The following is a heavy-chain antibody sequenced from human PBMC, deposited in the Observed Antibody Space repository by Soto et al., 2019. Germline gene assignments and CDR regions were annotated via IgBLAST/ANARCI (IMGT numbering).Heavy chain of an antibody. CDR1: GFTFSGSA. D-gene: IGHD3-3*01. CDR2: IRSKPNNYAT. V-gene: IGHV3-73*01. CDR3: SRQASDFWSGKPQYYMDV. J-gene: IGHJ6*03. Sequence: EVQLVESGGGLVQPGGSLKLSCAASGFTFSGSAMHWVRQASGKGLEWVGRIRSKPNNYATAYGASVKGRFLVSRDDSNNTAYLQMNSLNTEDTAVYYCSRQASDFWSGKPQYYMDVWGKGTTVTVSS.